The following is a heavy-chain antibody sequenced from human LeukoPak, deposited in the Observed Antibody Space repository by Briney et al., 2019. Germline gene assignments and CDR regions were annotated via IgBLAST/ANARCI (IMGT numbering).Heavy chain of an antibody. J-gene: IGHJ6*03. Sequence: SETLSLTCTVSGDSISYHYWSWIRQPAGKGLEWIGRIYSSASANYNPSLKSRVTMSLDTSKNQFSLKLSSVTAADTAVYYCARTTYYYGSGSYYPYYYYYYYMDVWGKGTTVTISS. V-gene: IGHV4-4*07. CDR3: ARTTYYYGSGSYYPYYYYYYYMDV. CDR1: GDSISYHY. D-gene: IGHD3-10*01. CDR2: IYSSASA.